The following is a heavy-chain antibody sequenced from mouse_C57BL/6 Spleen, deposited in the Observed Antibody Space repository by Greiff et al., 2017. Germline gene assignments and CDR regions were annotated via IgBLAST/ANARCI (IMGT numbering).Heavy chain of an antibody. D-gene: IGHD1-1*01. J-gene: IGHJ4*01. Sequence: EVQLVESGGGLVKPGGSLKLSCAASGFTFSSYAMSWVRQTPEKRLEWVGTISDGGSYTYYPDNVKGRYTNSRDNAKNNPYLQMSHLKSEDTAMYYCAREGRSSYAYAMDYWGQGTSVTVSS. CDR2: ISDGGSYT. CDR3: AREGRSSYAYAMDY. V-gene: IGHV5-4*01. CDR1: GFTFSSYA.